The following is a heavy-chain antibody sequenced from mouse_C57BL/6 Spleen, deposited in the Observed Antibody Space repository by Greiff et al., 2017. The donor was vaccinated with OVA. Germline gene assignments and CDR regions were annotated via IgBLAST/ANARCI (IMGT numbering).Heavy chain of an antibody. V-gene: IGHV7-3*01. CDR2: IRNKANGYTT. CDR1: GFTFTDYY. Sequence: EVHLVESGGGLVQPGGSLSLSCAASGFTFTDYYLSWVRQPPGKALEWLGFIRNKANGYTTEYSASVKGRFTISRDNSQIILYLQMNALRAEDSATYYCARYKSNFDYWGQGTTLTVSS. CDR3: ARYKSNFDY. J-gene: IGHJ2*01. D-gene: IGHD5-1*01.